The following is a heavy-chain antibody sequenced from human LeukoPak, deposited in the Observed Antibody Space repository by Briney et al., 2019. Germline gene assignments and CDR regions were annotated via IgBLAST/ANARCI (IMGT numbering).Heavy chain of an antibody. Sequence: SQTLSLTCTVSGDYIKSGGYYWSWVRQHPGKGMEWIGYIYYLGETSYNPSLESRVVISVDTSKNQFSLRLSSVTAADTAVYYCARFIWSDDVYFEYWGQGTLVTVSS. CDR3: ARFIWSDDVYFEY. J-gene: IGHJ4*02. CDR1: GDYIKSGGYY. D-gene: IGHD3-3*01. CDR2: IYYLGET. V-gene: IGHV4-31*03.